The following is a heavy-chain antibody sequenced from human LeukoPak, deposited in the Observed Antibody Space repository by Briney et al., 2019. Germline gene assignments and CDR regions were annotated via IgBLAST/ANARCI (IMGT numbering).Heavy chain of an antibody. CDR2: IYYSGST. D-gene: IGHD3-10*01. V-gene: IGHV4-59*01. CDR1: GGSISSYY. Sequence: PSETLSLTCTVSGGSISSYYWSWIRQPPGKGLEWIGYIYYSGSTNYNPSLKSRVTISVDTSKNQFSLKLSSVTAADTAVYYCARFLTMVRGVTDYWGQGTLVTVSS. J-gene: IGHJ4*02. CDR3: ARFLTMVRGVTDY.